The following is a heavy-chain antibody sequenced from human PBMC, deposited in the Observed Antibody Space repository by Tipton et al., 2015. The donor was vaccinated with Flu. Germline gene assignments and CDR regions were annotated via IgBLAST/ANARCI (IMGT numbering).Heavy chain of an antibody. D-gene: IGHD3-10*01. V-gene: IGHV4-4*02. CDR1: GGSISSNNW. J-gene: IGHJ4*02. Sequence: TLSLTCAVSGGSISSNNWWSWVRQPPGRGLEWIGEIHHSGTTDYEPSLKSRVTISVDKSKNQFYLTLNSVTAADTAVYYCARRGGGSGTYYNGYFDYWGQGTLVTVSS. CDR2: IHHSGTT. CDR3: ARRGGGSGTYYNGYFDY.